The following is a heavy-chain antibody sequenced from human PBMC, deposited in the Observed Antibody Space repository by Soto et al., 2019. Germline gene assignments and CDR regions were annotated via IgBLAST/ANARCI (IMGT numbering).Heavy chain of an antibody. V-gene: IGHV3-48*01. Sequence: GGSLRLSCAASGFTFSSYSMNWVRQAPGKGLEWVSYISSSSSTIYYADSVKGRFTISRDNAKNTLYLQMNSLRAEDMAVYYCAKSPRSINDYGDYYDYWGQGTLVTVSS. CDR3: AKSPRSINDYGDYYDY. CDR1: GFTFSSYS. D-gene: IGHD4-17*01. CDR2: ISSSSSTI. J-gene: IGHJ4*02.